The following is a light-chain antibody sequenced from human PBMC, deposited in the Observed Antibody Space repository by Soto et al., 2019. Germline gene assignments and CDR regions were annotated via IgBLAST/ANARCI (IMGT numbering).Light chain of an antibody. CDR3: QQYNSWPLT. V-gene: IGKV3-15*01. CDR1: QSVTTN. CDR2: DTS. Sequence: VVITQSPAALSVSPGERVTLSCRASQSVTTNFAWYQQKPGQAPSLLIYDTSTRATGVPARFSGSGSGTEFTLTISSLQSEDFAVYYCQQYNSWPLTFGGGTKVDIK. J-gene: IGKJ4*01.